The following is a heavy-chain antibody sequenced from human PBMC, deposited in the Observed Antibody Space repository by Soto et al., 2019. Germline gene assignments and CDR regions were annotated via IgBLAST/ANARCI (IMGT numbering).Heavy chain of an antibody. D-gene: IGHD2-15*01. V-gene: IGHV4-30-2*01. J-gene: IGHJ6*02. CDR3: ASELGYCSGGSCYDYGMDV. CDR2: IYHSGST. Sequence: SETLSLTCAVSGGSISSGGYSWGWIRQPPGKGLEWIGYIYHSGSTYYNPSLKSRVTISVDRSKNQFSLKLSSVTAADTAVYYCASELGYCSGGSCYDYGMDVWGQGTTVTVSS. CDR1: GGSISSGGYS.